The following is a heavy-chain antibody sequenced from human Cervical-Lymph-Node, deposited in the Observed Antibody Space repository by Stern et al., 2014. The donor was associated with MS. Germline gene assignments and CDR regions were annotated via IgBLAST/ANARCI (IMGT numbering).Heavy chain of an antibody. CDR2: ISYSGST. CDR1: GGSISSSTYY. D-gene: IGHD6-19*01. V-gene: IGHV4-39*01. Sequence: QLQLQESGPGLVKPSETLSLTCTVSGGSISSSTYYWGWIRQPPGKGLEWIGSISYSGSTYYNPSLKSRVTISVDTSKNQFSLTLSSVTAADTAVYYCARHKGSGLRNFDYWGQGTLVTVSS. J-gene: IGHJ4*02. CDR3: ARHKGSGLRNFDY.